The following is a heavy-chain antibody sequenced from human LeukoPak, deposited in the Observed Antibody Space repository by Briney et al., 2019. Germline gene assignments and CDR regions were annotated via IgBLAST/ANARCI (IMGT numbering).Heavy chain of an antibody. CDR2: IIPIFGTA. Sequence: SVKVPCKASGGTFSSYAISWVRQAPGQGLEWMGGIIPIFGTANYAQKFQGRVTITADESTSTAYMELSSLRSEDTAVYYCARGKVRDPPHYYYYMDVWGKGTTVTVSS. J-gene: IGHJ6*03. V-gene: IGHV1-69*13. D-gene: IGHD3-10*01. CDR3: ARGKVRDPPHYYYYMDV. CDR1: GGTFSSYA.